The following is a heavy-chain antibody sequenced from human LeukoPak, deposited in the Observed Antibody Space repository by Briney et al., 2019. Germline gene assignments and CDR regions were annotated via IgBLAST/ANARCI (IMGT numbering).Heavy chain of an antibody. V-gene: IGHV3-11*05. Sequence: PGGSLRLSCAASGFTFSDYYMSWIRQAPGKGLEWVSYISSSSSYTNYADSVKGRFTISRDNAKNSLYLQMNSLRAEDTAVYYCARALYYHSSGPGYWGQGTLVTVSS. CDR2: ISSSSSYT. CDR3: ARALYYHSSGPGY. CDR1: GFTFSDYY. J-gene: IGHJ4*02. D-gene: IGHD3-22*01.